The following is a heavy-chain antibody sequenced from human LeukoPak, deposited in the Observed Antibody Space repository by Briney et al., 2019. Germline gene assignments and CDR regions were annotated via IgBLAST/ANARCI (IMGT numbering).Heavy chain of an antibody. CDR3: ARLEVVIPNY. V-gene: IGHV4-38-2*02. J-gene: IGHJ4*02. D-gene: IGHD3-22*01. Sequence: SETLSLTCTVSGYSISSGYYWGWIRQPPGKGLEWIGSIYHSGSTYYNPSLKGRVTISVDTSKNQFSLKLSSVTAADTAVYYCARLEVVIPNYWGQGTLVTVSS. CDR2: IYHSGST. CDR1: GYSISSGYY.